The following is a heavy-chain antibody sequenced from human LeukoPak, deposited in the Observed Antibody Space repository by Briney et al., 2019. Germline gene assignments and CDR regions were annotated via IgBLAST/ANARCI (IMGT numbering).Heavy chain of an antibody. CDR3: ARGGGSGSYSYYYYMDV. CDR1: GFSVSANY. Sequence: PGGSLRLSCAASGFSVSANYVNWVRQAPGKGLEWVSYISSSGSTIYYADSVKGRFTISRDNAKKSLYLQMNSLRAEDTAVYYCARGGGSGSYSYYYYMDVWGKGTTVTISS. J-gene: IGHJ6*03. CDR2: ISSSGSTI. D-gene: IGHD3-10*01. V-gene: IGHV3-48*03.